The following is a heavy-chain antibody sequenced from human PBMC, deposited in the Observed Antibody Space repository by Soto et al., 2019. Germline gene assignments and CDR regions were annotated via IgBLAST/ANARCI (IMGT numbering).Heavy chain of an antibody. CDR3: ARTGGSSVDFYY. V-gene: IGHV3-33*01. J-gene: IGHJ4*02. Sequence: QVQLVESGGGVVQPGRSLRLSCAASGFTFSSYGMHWVREAAGKGLEWVAVIWYDGSNKYYADSVKGRFTISRDNSKNTLYLQMNSLRAEDTAVSYCARTGGSSVDFYYWGQGSLVTVSS. CDR1: GFTFSSYG. CDR2: IWYDGSNK. D-gene: IGHD6-6*01.